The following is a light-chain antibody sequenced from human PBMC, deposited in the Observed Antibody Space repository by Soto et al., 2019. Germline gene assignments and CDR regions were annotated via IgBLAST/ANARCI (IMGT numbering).Light chain of an antibody. J-gene: IGKJ3*01. CDR2: DAS. V-gene: IGKV3-11*01. CDR3: QQRSNWPPFT. Sequence: EIVLTQSPATLSLSPGERATLSCRASQSVSSYLAWYQQKPGQAPRLLIYDASNRATGIPARFSGSVSGTDFTLTISSLEPEDFVVYYCQQRSNWPPFTFGPGTKVDIK. CDR1: QSVSSY.